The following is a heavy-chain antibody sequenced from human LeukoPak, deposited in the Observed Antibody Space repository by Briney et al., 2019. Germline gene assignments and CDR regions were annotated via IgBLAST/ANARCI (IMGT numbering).Heavy chain of an antibody. CDR3: VRDVWGDRDGFFDN. CDR2: ISYDGSRD. V-gene: IGHV3-30*04. Sequence: GGSLRLSCAASGFSLGTYAMHWVRQAPGKGLEWVALISYDGSRDHYADSVKGRSTISRDNSKNTVHLQMNSLRAEDTAVYYCVRDVWGDRDGFFDNWGQGTLVTVSS. CDR1: GFSLGTYA. D-gene: IGHD5-24*01. J-gene: IGHJ4*02.